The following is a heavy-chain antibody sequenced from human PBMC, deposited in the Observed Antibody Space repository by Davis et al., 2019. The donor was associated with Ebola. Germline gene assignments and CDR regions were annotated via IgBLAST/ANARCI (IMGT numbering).Heavy chain of an antibody. J-gene: IGHJ4*02. CDR3: ARAQFPTTSDH. D-gene: IGHD1-1*01. CDR2: ISAYNGNT. Sequence: ASVKVSCKASGYTFTSYGISWVRQAPGQGLEWMGWISAYNGNTNYAQKLQGRVTMTTDTSTSKAYMEVGSLRSDDTAVYYCARAQFPTTSDHWGQGTLVTVSS. V-gene: IGHV1-18*04. CDR1: GYTFTSYG.